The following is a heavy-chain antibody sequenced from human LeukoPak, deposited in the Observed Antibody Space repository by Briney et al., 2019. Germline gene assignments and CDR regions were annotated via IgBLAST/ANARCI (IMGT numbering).Heavy chain of an antibody. CDR2: IIPIFGTA. CDR1: GGTFSSYA. D-gene: IGHD3-3*01. Sequence: SVKVSCKASGGTFSSYAISWVRQAPGQGLEWMGGIIPIFGTANYAQKFQGRVTITTDESTSTAYMELSSLRSEDTAVYYCARNPHGGYYSFSYYYYMDVWGKGTTVTVSS. V-gene: IGHV1-69*05. CDR3: ARNPHGGYYSFSYYYYMDV. J-gene: IGHJ6*03.